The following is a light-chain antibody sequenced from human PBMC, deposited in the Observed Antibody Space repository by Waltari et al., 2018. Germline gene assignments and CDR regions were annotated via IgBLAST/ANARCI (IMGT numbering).Light chain of an antibody. CDR3: QQRSNWPIT. Sequence: EIVLTQSPATLSLSPGERATLPCRASQSVSSYLAWYPPKPGQAPRLLIYDASNRATGIPARFSGSGSGTDFTLTISSLEPEDFAVYYCQQRSNWPITFGQGTRLEIK. V-gene: IGKV3-11*01. CDR1: QSVSSY. CDR2: DAS. J-gene: IGKJ5*01.